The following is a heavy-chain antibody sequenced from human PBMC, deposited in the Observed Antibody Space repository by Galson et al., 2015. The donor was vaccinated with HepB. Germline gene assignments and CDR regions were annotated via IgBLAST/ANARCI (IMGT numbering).Heavy chain of an antibody. D-gene: IGHD6-13*01. V-gene: IGHV5-51*01. J-gene: IGHJ5*02. CDR1: GYSFTNYW. Sequence: QSGAEVKKPGESLKISCKGSGYSFTNYWIGWVRQMPGKGLEWMGIIYSPSFQGQVTISADKSISTAYLQWSSLKASDTAVYYCARRTAAAVTWFGPWGQGTLVTVSS. CDR3: ARRTAAAVTWFGP. CDR2: I.